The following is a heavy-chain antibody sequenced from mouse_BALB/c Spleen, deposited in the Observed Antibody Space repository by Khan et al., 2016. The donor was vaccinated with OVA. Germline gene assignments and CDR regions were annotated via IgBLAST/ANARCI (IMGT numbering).Heavy chain of an antibody. D-gene: IGHD2-14*01. J-gene: IGHJ3*01. CDR2: IWSGGNT. Sequence: QVQLKQSGPGLVQPSQSLSITCTVSGFSLTTYGVHWVRQSPGKGLEWLGLIWSGGNTDYNAAFISRLSISKDNSKSQVFFKMNSLQADDNAIYYCARNSYMYDFTYWGQGTLVTVSA. CDR1: GFSLTTYG. V-gene: IGHV2-4-1*01. CDR3: ARNSYMYDFTY.